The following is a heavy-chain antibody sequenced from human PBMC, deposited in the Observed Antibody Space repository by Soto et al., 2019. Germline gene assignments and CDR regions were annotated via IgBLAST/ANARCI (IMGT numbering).Heavy chain of an antibody. J-gene: IGHJ5*02. Sequence: QVQLVQSGAEVKKPGASVKVSCKASGYSFTSYDINWVRQATGQGLEWMGWMNPNSGNTGYAQKLQGRVTMTRNTSTSTAYMELSSLRSEDTAVYYCARVRIVLEPPPKNWFDPWGQGTLVTVSS. D-gene: IGHD2-15*01. CDR3: ARVRIVLEPPPKNWFDP. V-gene: IGHV1-8*01. CDR2: MNPNSGNT. CDR1: GYSFTSYD.